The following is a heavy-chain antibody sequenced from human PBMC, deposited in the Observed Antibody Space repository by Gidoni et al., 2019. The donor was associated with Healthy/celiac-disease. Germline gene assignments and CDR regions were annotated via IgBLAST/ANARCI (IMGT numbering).Heavy chain of an antibody. J-gene: IGHJ6*02. CDR2: ISYDGSNK. Sequence: TFSSYAMHWVRQAPGKGLEWVAVISYDGSNKYYADSVKGRFTISRDNSKNTLYLQMNSLRAEDTAVYYCARDMTPRYDYIWGSYRWGVYYYGMDFWGQGTTVTVSS. D-gene: IGHD3-16*02. CDR3: ARDMTPRYDYIWGSYRWGVYYYGMDF. CDR1: TFSSYA. V-gene: IGHV3-30-3*01.